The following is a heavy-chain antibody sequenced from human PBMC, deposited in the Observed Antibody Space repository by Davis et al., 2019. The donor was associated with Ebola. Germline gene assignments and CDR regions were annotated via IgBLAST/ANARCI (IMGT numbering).Heavy chain of an antibody. V-gene: IGHV3-73*01. CDR1: GFTFSGSV. D-gene: IGHD4-17*01. Sequence: GESLKISCAASGFTFSGSVMHWVRQASGKGLEWVGRIRSKANSYATAYAASVKGRFTISRDDSKNTAYLQMNSLKTEDTAVYYCTTTVTRVSGAFDIWGQGTMVTVSS. CDR2: IRSKANSYAT. J-gene: IGHJ3*02. CDR3: TTTVTRVSGAFDI.